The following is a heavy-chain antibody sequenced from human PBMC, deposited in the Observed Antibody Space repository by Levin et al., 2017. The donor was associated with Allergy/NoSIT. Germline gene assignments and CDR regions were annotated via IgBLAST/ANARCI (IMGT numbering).Heavy chain of an antibody. Sequence: GGSLRLSCAVSGFTISEYAMAWVRQAPGKGLEWVSVITGGGFNTYYGDSVKGRFTVSRDDSKDTLYLDLNSLRAEDTAVYYCAKKQGGTSGFSCDVWGQGTMVTVSS. V-gene: IGHV3-23*01. CDR1: GFTISEYA. CDR3: AKKQGGTSGFSCDV. D-gene: IGHD1-1*01. CDR2: ITGGGFNT. J-gene: IGHJ3*01.